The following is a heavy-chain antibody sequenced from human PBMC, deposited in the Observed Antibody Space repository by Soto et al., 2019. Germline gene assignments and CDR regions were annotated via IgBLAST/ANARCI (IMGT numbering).Heavy chain of an antibody. V-gene: IGHV3-7*05. J-gene: IGHJ4*02. CDR1: GFSFSTYW. D-gene: IGHD1-26*01. CDR2: IDHDGGTR. Sequence: EVQLVESGGGLVQPGGSLRLSCAASGFSFSTYWMNWVRQAPGKGLEWVANIDHDGGTRGYVASVKGRFTISRDNAKNSLYLQMNSLGVEDTALYYCASDLYSGTSDYWGQGTRVTVSS. CDR3: ASDLYSGTSDY.